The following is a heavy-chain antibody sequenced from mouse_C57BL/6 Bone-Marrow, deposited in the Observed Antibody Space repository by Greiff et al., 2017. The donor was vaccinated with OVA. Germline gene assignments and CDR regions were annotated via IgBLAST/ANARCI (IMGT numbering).Heavy chain of an antibody. CDR1: GYTFTSYW. D-gene: IGHD2-12*01. J-gene: IGHJ4*01. V-gene: IGHV1-52*01. Sequence: VQLQQPGAELVRPGSSVKLSCKASGYTFTSYWMHWVKQRPIQGLEWIGNIDPSDSDTHYNQKFKDKATLTVDKSSSTAYMQLSSLTSEDSAVYYCARGLRRNAMDYWGQGTSVTVSS. CDR3: ARGLRRNAMDY. CDR2: IDPSDSDT.